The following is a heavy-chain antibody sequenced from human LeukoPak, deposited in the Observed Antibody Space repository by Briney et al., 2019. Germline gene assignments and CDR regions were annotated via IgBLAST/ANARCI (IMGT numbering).Heavy chain of an antibody. Sequence: GGSLRLSCAASGFTFSSYAMHWVRQAPGKGLEWVSAISGSGDSTYYADSVKGRFTISRANSKNTLYLQMNSLRADDTAMYYCAKGMNNAPEYWGQGTLVTVSS. CDR2: ISGSGDST. V-gene: IGHV3-23*01. J-gene: IGHJ4*02. D-gene: IGHD1-14*01. CDR1: GFTFSSYA. CDR3: AKGMNNAPEY.